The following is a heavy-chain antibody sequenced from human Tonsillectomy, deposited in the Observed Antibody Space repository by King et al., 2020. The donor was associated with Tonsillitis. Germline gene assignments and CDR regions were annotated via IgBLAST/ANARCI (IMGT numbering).Heavy chain of an antibody. CDR2: INHSGST. CDR3: AGPSMVNERFFFMDV. Sequence: VQLQQWGAGLLKPSEPLSLTCAAYGGSFSGYYWSWIRQPPGKGLEWIGEINHSGSTNYNPSLKSRVTISVDTSKNQFSLKLSSVTAEDTAVYYCAGPSMVNERFFFMDVWGRGSTVIVSS. D-gene: IGHD5-18*01. CDR1: GGSFSGYY. V-gene: IGHV4-34*01. J-gene: IGHJ6*01.